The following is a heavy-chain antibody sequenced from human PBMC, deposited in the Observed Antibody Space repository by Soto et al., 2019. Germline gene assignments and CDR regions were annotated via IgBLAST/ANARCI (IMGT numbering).Heavy chain of an antibody. Sequence: GGSLRPSCAASGFTFSSYSMNWVRQAPGKGLEWVSYISSSSSTIYYADSVKGRFTISRDNAKNSLYLQMNSLRPEDTALYYCAKARLWGGDGYNSYYYNAMDVWGQGTTVTVSS. J-gene: IGHJ6*02. CDR2: ISSSSSTI. V-gene: IGHV3-48*01. CDR3: AKARLWGGDGYNSYYYNAMDV. CDR1: GFTFSSYS. D-gene: IGHD3-16*01.